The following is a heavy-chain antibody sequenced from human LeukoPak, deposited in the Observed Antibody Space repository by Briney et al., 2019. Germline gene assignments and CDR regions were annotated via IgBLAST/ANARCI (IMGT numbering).Heavy chain of an antibody. CDR2: INPNSGGT. CDR3: ATEIVGAIYLLGLDY. V-gene: IGHV1-2*02. Sequence: GASVKVSCKASGYTFTGYYMHWVRQAPGQGLEWMGWINPNSGGTNYAQKFQGRVTMTRDTSISTAYMELSRLRSEDTAVYYCATEIVGAIYLLGLDYWGQGTLVTVSS. D-gene: IGHD1-26*01. J-gene: IGHJ4*02. CDR1: GYTFTGYY.